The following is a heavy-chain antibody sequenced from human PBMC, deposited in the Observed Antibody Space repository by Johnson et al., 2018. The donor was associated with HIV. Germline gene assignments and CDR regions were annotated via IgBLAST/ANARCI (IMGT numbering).Heavy chain of an antibody. D-gene: IGHD6-13*01. CDR2: ISGSGGST. CDR1: GYSFDSHA. J-gene: IGHJ3*02. V-gene: IGHV3-23*04. Sequence: VQLVESGGGVVQPGGSLRLSCAASGYSFDSHAMNWVRQGPGKGLEWVAAISGSGGSTYYADSVKGRFTISRDNSKNTLYLQMNSLRAEDTAIYYCAKDRRRSWYSDSDACEIWGQGTMVTVSS. CDR3: AKDRRRSWYSDSDACEI.